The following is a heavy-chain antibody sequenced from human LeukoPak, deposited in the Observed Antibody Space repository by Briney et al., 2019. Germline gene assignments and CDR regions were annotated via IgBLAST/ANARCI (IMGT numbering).Heavy chain of an antibody. V-gene: IGHV3-7*01. J-gene: IGHJ4*02. CDR1: GFTFSTYW. CDR2: IKQDGSEK. Sequence: GGSLRLSCVDSGFTFSTYWMSWVRQPPGKGLEWVANIKQDGSEKYYVHSVKGRFTISRDNAKNSLYLQMNSLRAEDTAVYYCATEFRGYWGQGTLVTVSS. CDR3: ATEFRGY.